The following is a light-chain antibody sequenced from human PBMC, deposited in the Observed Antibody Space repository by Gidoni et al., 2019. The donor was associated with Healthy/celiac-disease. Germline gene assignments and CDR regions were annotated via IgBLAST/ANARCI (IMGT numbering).Light chain of an antibody. Sequence: DTHITQSPSPLSASVVDRVTITCRESQSISSYINWYQQKPGKAPKLLIYAASSLQGGVPPRFSGSGSGTDFTLTISSLQPEDFATYYCQQSYSTLCSFGQGTKLEIK. V-gene: IGKV1-39*01. CDR3: QQSYSTLCS. CDR1: QSISSY. J-gene: IGKJ2*04. CDR2: AAS.